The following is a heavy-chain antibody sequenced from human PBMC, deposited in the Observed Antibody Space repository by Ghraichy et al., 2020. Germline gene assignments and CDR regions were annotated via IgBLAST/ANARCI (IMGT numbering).Heavy chain of an antibody. CDR2: IYYSGTT. J-gene: IGHJ4*02. Sequence: SETLSLTCSVSGGSISSSRYYWGWVRQSPGKGLEWIGNIYYSGTTYYNPSLKSRVTISVDTSKNQFSLKLSSVAAADTAVYYCATSPDPYYHGSGSYYMYYFDYWGQGTLVTVSS. CDR1: GGSISSSRYY. V-gene: IGHV4-39*01. CDR3: ATSPDPYYHGSGSYYMYYFDY. D-gene: IGHD3-10*01.